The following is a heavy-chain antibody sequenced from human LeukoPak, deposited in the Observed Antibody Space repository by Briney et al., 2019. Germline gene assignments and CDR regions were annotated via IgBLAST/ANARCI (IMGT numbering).Heavy chain of an antibody. D-gene: IGHD4-23*01. J-gene: IGHJ4*02. V-gene: IGHV1-46*01. CDR2: MNPRGGST. Sequence: GASVKVSCKASGYSFTTYYMHWMRQAPGQGLEWMGTMNPRGGSTNYAQKFQGRVTIIRDPSKSTVYMELDSLRFEDTAVYYCERVDDYGGNSVGYWGQGTLVTVSS. CDR3: ERVDDYGGNSVGY. CDR1: GYSFTTYY.